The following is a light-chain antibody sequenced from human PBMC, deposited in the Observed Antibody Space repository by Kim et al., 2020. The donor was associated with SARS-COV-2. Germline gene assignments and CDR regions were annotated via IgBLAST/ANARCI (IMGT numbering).Light chain of an antibody. J-gene: IGLJ1*01. CDR3: YSRDRGV. Sequence: SSELTQDPAVSVALGQTVTITCQGNSLRFYYPSWYQQKPGQAPLLVIYGKNIRPSGIPDRFSGSNSGNTASLTITGAQAEDEADYYCYSRDRGVFGSGTKVTVL. CDR2: GKN. CDR1: SLRFYY. V-gene: IGLV3-19*01.